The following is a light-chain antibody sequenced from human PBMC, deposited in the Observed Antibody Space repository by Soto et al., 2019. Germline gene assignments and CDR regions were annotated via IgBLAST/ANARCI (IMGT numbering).Light chain of an antibody. V-gene: IGLV2-14*01. CDR3: SSYTSSTFYV. Sequence: QSVLAQPSSVSGSPGQSITISCTGASTDVGGYNYVSWYQHHPGKGPKLIIYEVNNRPSGVSNRSSGSKSGNTASLTISGLQAEDEADYYCSSYTSSTFYVFGTGTKVTVL. J-gene: IGLJ1*01. CDR2: EVN. CDR1: STDVGGYNY.